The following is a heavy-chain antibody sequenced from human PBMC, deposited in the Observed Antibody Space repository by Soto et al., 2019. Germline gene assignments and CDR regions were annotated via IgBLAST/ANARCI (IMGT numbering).Heavy chain of an antibody. J-gene: IGHJ4*02. D-gene: IGHD6-19*01. V-gene: IGHV4-38-2*02. Sequence: VQLLESGGGLVQPGGSLRLSCAASGFTFNSYAMSWVRQAPGKGLEWIGSIYYSGSTYYNPSLKSRVTISVDTSKNQFSLKLSSVTAADTAVYYCAREYSSGWYWGQGTLVTVSS. CDR3: AREYSSGWY. CDR2: IYYSGST. CDR1: GFTFNSYA.